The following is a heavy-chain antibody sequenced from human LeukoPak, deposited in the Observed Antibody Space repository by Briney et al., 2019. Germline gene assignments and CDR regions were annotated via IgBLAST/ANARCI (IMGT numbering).Heavy chain of an antibody. CDR2: IKSKTDGGTT. J-gene: IGHJ5*02. D-gene: IGHD3-22*01. CDR3: TTDRVIYDSSGYYYVP. CDR1: GFTFSNAW. Sequence: GGSLRLSCAASGFTFSNAWMSWVRQAPGKGLEWVGRIKSKTDGGTTDYAAPVKGRFTISRDDSKNTLYLQMNGLKTEDTAVYYCTTDRVIYDSSGYYYVPWGQGTLVTVSS. V-gene: IGHV3-15*01.